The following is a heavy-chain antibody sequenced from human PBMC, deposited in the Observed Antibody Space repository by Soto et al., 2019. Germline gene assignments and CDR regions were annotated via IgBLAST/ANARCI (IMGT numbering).Heavy chain of an antibody. D-gene: IGHD3-10*01. J-gene: IGHJ3*02. V-gene: IGHV1-69*01. CDR1: GGTSSSYA. CDR3: AGSFKYGSGTFDAFDI. Sequence: QVQLVQSGTEVKKPGSSLKVSCKASGGTSSSYAISWVRQAPGQGLEWMGGIIPIFGTTNYAEKFRGRVSITADESTSTAYVELSSLRSEDTAVYYCAGSFKYGSGTFDAFDIWGQGTMVTVSS. CDR2: IIPIFGTT.